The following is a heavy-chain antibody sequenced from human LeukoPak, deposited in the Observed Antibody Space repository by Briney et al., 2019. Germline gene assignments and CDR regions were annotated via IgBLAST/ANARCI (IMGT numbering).Heavy chain of an antibody. Sequence: ASVKVSCKASGYTFTSYYMHWVGQAPGQGLEWMGIINPSGGSTSYAQKFQGRVTMTRDTSTSTVYMELSSLRSEDTAVYYCARGVIAAAGTKGTGPFDYWGQGTLVTVSS. CDR2: INPSGGST. CDR3: ARGVIAAAGTKGTGPFDY. D-gene: IGHD6-13*01. V-gene: IGHV1-46*01. CDR1: GYTFTSYY. J-gene: IGHJ4*02.